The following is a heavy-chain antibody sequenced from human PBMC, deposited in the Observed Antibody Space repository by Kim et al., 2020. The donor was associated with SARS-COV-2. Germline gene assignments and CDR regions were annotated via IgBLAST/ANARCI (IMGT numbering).Heavy chain of an antibody. V-gene: IGHV3-15*01. CDR3: TTIISAAARGA. CDR1: GFTFSNAW. D-gene: IGHD6-13*01. J-gene: IGHJ5*02. Sequence: GGSLRLSCTASGFTFSNAWMSWVRQAPGKGLEWVSRIKSKTDGGTIAYAAPGTGTFTISRDDSTNTLYLQMNSLKTEETAGYYCTTIISAAARGAWGQGTLVSVSS. CDR2: IKSKTDGGTI.